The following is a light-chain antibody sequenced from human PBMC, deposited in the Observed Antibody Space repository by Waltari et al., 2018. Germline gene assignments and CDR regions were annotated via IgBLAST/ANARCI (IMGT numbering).Light chain of an antibody. V-gene: IGKV1-8*01. Sequence: AIRITQSPSSLSASTGDRVTITCRASQGISSYLAWYQQKPGKAPKVLIYAASTLQSGVPSRFSGSGSGTEFTLTITSLQPEDSATYSCQQYYSYFTFGGGAKVEIK. CDR2: AAS. CDR3: QQYYSYFT. J-gene: IGKJ4*01. CDR1: QGISSY.